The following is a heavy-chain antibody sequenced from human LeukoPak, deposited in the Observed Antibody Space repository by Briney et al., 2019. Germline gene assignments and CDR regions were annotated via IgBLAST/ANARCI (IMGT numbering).Heavy chain of an antibody. CDR3: PKVLGSSSQIYFDY. V-gene: IGHV3-23*01. CDR1: GFTFSSYA. D-gene: IGHD6-13*01. J-gene: IGHJ4*02. Sequence: GGSLRLSCAASGFTFSSYAMSWVRQAPGKGLEWVSGITGSGGSTYYADSVKGRFTVSRDNSKTTLYLQMNSLRVEDTAVYYGPKVLGSSSQIYFDYFGQGTLVTVSS. CDR2: ITGSGGST.